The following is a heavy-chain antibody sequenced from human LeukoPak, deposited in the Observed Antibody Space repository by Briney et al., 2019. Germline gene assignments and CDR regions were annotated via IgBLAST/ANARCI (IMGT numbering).Heavy chain of an antibody. CDR2: MSPNSGDT. J-gene: IGHJ4*02. CDR1: GYTFTSYD. V-gene: IGHV1-8*01. D-gene: IGHD7-27*01. CDR3: ARGPPNWGYDY. Sequence: ASVKVSCTASGYTFTSYDFNWVRQATGQRPEWMGWMSPNSGDTGYAQKFQDRVTMTRNASISTAYMELSSLRSDDTAVYYCARGPPNWGYDYWGPGTLVTVSS.